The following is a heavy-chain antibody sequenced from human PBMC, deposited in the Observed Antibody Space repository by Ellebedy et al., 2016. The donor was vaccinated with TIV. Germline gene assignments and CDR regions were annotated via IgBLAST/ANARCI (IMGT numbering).Heavy chain of an antibody. Sequence: GGSLRLSXAASGFTFSSYWMSWVRQAPGKGLEWVANIKQDGSEKYYVDSMKGRFTISRDNAKNSLYLQMNSLRAEDTAVYYCARDPTGPGGFYYYYGMDVWGQGTTVTVSS. CDR3: ARDPTGPGGFYYYYGMDV. V-gene: IGHV3-7*03. CDR2: IKQDGSEK. J-gene: IGHJ6*02. CDR1: GFTFSSYW.